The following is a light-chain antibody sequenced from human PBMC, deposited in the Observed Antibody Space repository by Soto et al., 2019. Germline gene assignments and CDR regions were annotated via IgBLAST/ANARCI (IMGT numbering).Light chain of an antibody. CDR1: QGISNY. J-gene: IGKJ4*01. Sequence: DIQMTQSPSSLSASVGDRVTITCRASQGISNYLAWYQQKPGKVPKLLIYAASTLQSGVPTRFSGSGSGTVFTPTSSRLQPEGVATYYCQKYNSALTFGGGTKVEIK. CDR2: AAS. V-gene: IGKV1-27*01. CDR3: QKYNSALT.